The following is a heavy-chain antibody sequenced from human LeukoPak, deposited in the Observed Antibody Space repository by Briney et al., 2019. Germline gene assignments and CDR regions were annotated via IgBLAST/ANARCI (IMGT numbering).Heavy chain of an antibody. Sequence: PSETLSLTCAVYGGSFSGYYWSWIRQPPGKGLEWIGEINHSGSTNYNPSLKSRVTISVDTSKNQFSLKLSSVTAADTAVYYCARDELVGVMGYYYHMDVWGKGTTVTVSS. CDR1: GGSFSGYY. V-gene: IGHV4-34*01. D-gene: IGHD3-16*01. J-gene: IGHJ6*03. CDR3: ARDELVGVMGYYYHMDV. CDR2: INHSGST.